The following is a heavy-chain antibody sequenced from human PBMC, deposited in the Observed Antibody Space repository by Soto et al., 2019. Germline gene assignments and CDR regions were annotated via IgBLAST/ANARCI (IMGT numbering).Heavy chain of an antibody. D-gene: IGHD5-12*01. J-gene: IGHJ4*02. CDR2: IWYDGSNK. CDR1: GFTFSSYG. Sequence: PGGSLRLSCAASGFTFSSYGMHWVRQAPGKGLEWVAVIWYDGSNKYYADSVKGRFTISRDNSKNTLYLQMNSLRAEDTAVYYCARDGEMATITGSYYFDYWGQGTLVTVSS. V-gene: IGHV3-33*01. CDR3: ARDGEMATITGSYYFDY.